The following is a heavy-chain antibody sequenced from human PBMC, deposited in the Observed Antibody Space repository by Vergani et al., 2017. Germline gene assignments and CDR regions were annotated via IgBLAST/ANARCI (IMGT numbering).Heavy chain of an antibody. CDR3: ARDEVAMATISQGSFDP. Sequence: QVQLVQSGAEVKKPGSSVKVSCKASGGTFSSYAISWVRQAPGQGLEWMGGIIPIFGTANYAQKFQGRVTITADESTSTAYMELSSLRSEDTAVYYCARDEVAMATISQGSFDPWGQGTLVTVSS. V-gene: IGHV1-69*01. CDR2: IIPIFGTA. D-gene: IGHD5-24*01. J-gene: IGHJ5*02. CDR1: GGTFSSYA.